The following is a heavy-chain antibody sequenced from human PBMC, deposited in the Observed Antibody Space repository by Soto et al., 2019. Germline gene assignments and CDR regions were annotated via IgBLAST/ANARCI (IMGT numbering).Heavy chain of an antibody. CDR2: ISSSSSYI. Sequence: EVQLVESGGGLVKPGGSLRLSCAASGFTFSSYSMNWVRQAPGKGLEWVSSISSSSSYIYYADSVKGRFTISRDNAKNSLYLQMNSLRAEDTALYYCARDDSGSDYSSSYYMDVWGKGTTVTVSS. V-gene: IGHV3-21*01. J-gene: IGHJ6*03. CDR1: GFTFSSYS. D-gene: IGHD5-12*01. CDR3: ARDDSGSDYSSSYYMDV.